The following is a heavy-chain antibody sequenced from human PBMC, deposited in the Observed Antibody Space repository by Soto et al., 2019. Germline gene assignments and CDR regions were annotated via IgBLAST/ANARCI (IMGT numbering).Heavy chain of an antibody. D-gene: IGHD1-1*01. CDR2: IYTSGST. CDR3: ARDSFTNSDPAFDY. V-gene: IGHV4-4*07. J-gene: IGHJ4*02. CDR1: GGSISGYY. Sequence: SETLSLTCTVSGGSISGYYWSWIRRPAGKGLEWIGRIYTSGSTVYNPSLKSRVTMSLDTSKNQFSLKLTSATAADTAVYYCARDSFTNSDPAFDYWGQGTLVTVSA.